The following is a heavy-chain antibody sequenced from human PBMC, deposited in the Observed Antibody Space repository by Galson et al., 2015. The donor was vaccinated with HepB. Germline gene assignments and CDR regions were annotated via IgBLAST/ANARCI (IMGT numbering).Heavy chain of an antibody. CDR2: MYYSGST. CDR3: ANLDYGDFYGFDI. J-gene: IGHJ3*02. CDR1: GGSIRTTHYY. Sequence: DTLSLTCTVSGGSIRTTHYYWCWIRQAPGKGLEWIGSMYYSGSTYYNPSLKSRVTMSVDTSKNQFSLMLSSVTAADTGMYYCANLDYGDFYGFDIWGQGTMVTVSS. V-gene: IGHV4-39*01. D-gene: IGHD4-17*01.